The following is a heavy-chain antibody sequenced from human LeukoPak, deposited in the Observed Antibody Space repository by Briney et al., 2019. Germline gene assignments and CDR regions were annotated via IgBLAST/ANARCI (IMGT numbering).Heavy chain of an antibody. J-gene: IGHJ5*02. CDR1: GFAFSSYG. CDR2: IRYDGSNK. V-gene: IGHV3-30*02. Sequence: QTGGSLRLSCAASGFAFSSYGMHWVRQAPGKGLEWVAFIRYDGSNKYYADSVKGRFTISRDNSKNTLYLQMNSLRAEDTAVYYCAKDGITGIDIAAEGWFDPWGQGTLVTVSS. CDR3: AKDGITGIDIAAEGWFDP. D-gene: IGHD6-13*01.